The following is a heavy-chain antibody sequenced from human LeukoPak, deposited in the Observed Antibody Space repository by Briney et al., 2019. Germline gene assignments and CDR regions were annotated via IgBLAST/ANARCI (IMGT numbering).Heavy chain of an antibody. Sequence: NPSETLSLTCAVYGGSFSGYYWSWIRQPPGKGLEWLGEINHSGSTNYNPSLKSRVTISVDTSKNQFSLKLSSVTAADTAVYYCARIGYCSSTSCYYYYYYYMDVWGKGTTVTVSS. CDR2: INHSGST. V-gene: IGHV4-34*01. D-gene: IGHD2-2*01. CDR1: GGSFSGYY. J-gene: IGHJ6*03. CDR3: ARIGYCSSTSCYYYYYYYMDV.